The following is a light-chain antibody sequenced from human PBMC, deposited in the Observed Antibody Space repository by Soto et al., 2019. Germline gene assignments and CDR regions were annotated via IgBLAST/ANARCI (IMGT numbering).Light chain of an antibody. Sequence: DIQMTQSPSSMSASVGDRVTITCRASQGISNYLAWYQQKPGKVPKLLIYAASTLQSGVPSRFSGSGSGTDFTLTISSLQPEDVATYSGQKYNSALLTFGPGTKVDIK. J-gene: IGKJ3*01. V-gene: IGKV1-27*01. CDR1: QGISNY. CDR3: QKYNSALLT. CDR2: AAS.